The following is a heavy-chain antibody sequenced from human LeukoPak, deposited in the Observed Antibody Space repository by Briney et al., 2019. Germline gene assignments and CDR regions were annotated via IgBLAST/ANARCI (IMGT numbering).Heavy chain of an antibody. CDR1: GFTFSSYG. Sequence: SGGSLRLSCAASGFTFSSYGMHWVRQAPGKGLEWVAVIWYDGSNKYYADSVKGRFTISRDNSKNTLYLQMNSLRAEDTAVYYCARDLELGIAARPLDYWGQGTLVTVSS. CDR3: ARDLELGIAARPLDY. D-gene: IGHD6-6*01. CDR2: IWYDGSNK. V-gene: IGHV3-33*01. J-gene: IGHJ4*02.